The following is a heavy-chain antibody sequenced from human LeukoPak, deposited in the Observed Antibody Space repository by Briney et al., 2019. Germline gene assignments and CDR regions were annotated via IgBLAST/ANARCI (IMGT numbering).Heavy chain of an antibody. D-gene: IGHD3-22*01. J-gene: IGHJ4*02. CDR2: ISGSGGST. CDR1: GFTFSSYA. CDR3: ARDDDLDSSGYYGSLFDY. Sequence: GGSLRLSCAASGFTFSSYAMSWVRQAPGKGLEWVSAISGSGGSTSYAQKFQGRVTMTRDTSTSTVYMELSSLRSEDTAVYYCARDDDLDSSGYYGSLFDYWGQGTLVTVSS. V-gene: IGHV3-23*01.